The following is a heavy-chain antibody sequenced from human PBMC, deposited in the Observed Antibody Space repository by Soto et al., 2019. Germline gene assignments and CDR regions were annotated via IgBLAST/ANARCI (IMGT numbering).Heavy chain of an antibody. CDR3: AREVAGRSYQPIDF. V-gene: IGHV1-69*04. CDR1: AGTFSSDT. Sequence: SVKVSCKGFAGTFSSDTITWVRQAPGQGLEWMGRIIPILDITNYAQKFQGRITITADKSTSTAYMELSSLRSEDTAVYYCAREVAGRSYQPIDFWRQGTLVIVAS. D-gene: IGHD2-15*01. CDR2: IIPILDIT. J-gene: IGHJ4*02.